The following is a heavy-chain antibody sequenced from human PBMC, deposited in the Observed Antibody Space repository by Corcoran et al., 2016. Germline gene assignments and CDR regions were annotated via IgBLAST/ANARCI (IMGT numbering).Heavy chain of an antibody. D-gene: IGHD2-8*02. Sequence: QVQLQQSSPGMVKPSQTLSLTCAISGDSVSSNSASWNWIRQSPSRGLEWRGRTYYRSKRFYDYAVSVKSRININPDTSRNQFPLHRNSVPPEDTAMYYCAKVTGGKGALDVWGQGTMFTVSS. V-gene: IGHV6-1*01. CDR1: GDSVSSNSAS. CDR2: TYYRSKRFY. CDR3: AKVTGGKGALDV. J-gene: IGHJ3*01.